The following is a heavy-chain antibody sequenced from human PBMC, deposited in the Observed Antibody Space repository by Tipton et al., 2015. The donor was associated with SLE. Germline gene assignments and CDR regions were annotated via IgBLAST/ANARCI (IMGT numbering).Heavy chain of an antibody. Sequence: GSLRLSCAASGFSFRTYAMAWVRQSPAKGLEWVSLISGGGGSSHYADSVRGRFTISRDNSKNTLSLQLNSLRADDTAIYYCAKDRFCGGGTCFASYFDLWGQGTPVTVSS. CDR1: GFSFRTYA. J-gene: IGHJ4*02. D-gene: IGHD2-21*01. CDR2: ISGGGGSS. V-gene: IGHV3-23*01. CDR3: AKDRFCGGGTCFASYFDL.